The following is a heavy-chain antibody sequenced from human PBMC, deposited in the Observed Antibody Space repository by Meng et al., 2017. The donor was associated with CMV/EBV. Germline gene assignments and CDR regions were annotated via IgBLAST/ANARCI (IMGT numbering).Heavy chain of an antibody. CDR1: GYTFTSYY. CDR3: ALAEYSSSLFDY. D-gene: IGHD6-13*01. Sequence: QVLVVQSGAEVKKPGASVKASCKASGYTFTSYYKHWGRQAPGQGLEWMGIINTSGGSTSYAQKFQGRVTMTRDTSTSTVYMELSSLRSEATAVDYCALAEYSSSLFDYWGQGTLVTISS. J-gene: IGHJ4*02. V-gene: IGHV1-46*01. CDR2: INTSGGST.